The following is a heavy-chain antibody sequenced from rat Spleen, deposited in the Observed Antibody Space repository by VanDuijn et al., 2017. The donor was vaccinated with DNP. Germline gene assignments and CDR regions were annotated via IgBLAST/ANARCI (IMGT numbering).Heavy chain of an antibody. D-gene: IGHD1-2*01. CDR1: GYSITRNFR. CDR2: VNSADSN. V-gene: IGHV3-3*01. CDR3: ASGPNGYNYFDY. Sequence: EVQLQESGPGLVESSQSLSLTCSVTGYSITRNFRWNWIRKFPGNKLEWMGYVNSADSNYYNPSLKRRISITRDTSKNQFFLQVNSVTTEDTATYYCASGPNGYNYFDYWGQGVMVTVSS. J-gene: IGHJ2*01.